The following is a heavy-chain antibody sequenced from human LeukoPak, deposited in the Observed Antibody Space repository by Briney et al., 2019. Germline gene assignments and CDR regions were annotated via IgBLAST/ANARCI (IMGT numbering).Heavy chain of an antibody. CDR2: IYYSGDT. CDR3: ATNRAGTYDRPFDI. CDR1: GDSIASGGFY. Sequence: SETLSLTCTVSGDSIASGGFYWSWIRQHPGKGLEWIGFIYYSGDTHYNPSLKSRVTISVDTSKNQFSLKLSSVTAADTAVYFCATNRAGTYDRPFDIWGQGTMVTVSS. D-gene: IGHD1-26*01. V-gene: IGHV4-31*03. J-gene: IGHJ3*02.